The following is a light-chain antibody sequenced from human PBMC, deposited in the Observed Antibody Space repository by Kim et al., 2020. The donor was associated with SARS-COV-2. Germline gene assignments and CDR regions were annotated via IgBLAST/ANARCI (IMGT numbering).Light chain of an antibody. V-gene: IGKV3-20*01. CDR2: GAS. CDR3: QHYDSSPFT. J-gene: IGKJ3*01. CDR1: QSVTSNY. Sequence: EIVLTQSPGTLSLSPGERATLSCRASQSVTSNYLAWYQQKPGQAPRVLIYGASSRATGIPDRFSGSGSGTDFTLIISRLEPEDFAVYYCQHYDSSPFTFGPGTKVDIK.